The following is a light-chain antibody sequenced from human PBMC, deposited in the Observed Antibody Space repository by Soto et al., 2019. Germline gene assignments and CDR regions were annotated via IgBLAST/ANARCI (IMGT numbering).Light chain of an antibody. CDR3: AAWDDSLSGLV. V-gene: IGLV1-47*02. J-gene: IGLJ3*02. CDR1: SSNIGRNP. Sequence: QAVVTQPPSASGTPGQRVTISCSGSSSNIGRNPVYWYQQVPGTAPKLLFYTNDQRPSGVPDRFSGSKSGTSASLAISGLRSEDEADYYCAAWDDSLSGLVFGGGTKVTVL. CDR2: TND.